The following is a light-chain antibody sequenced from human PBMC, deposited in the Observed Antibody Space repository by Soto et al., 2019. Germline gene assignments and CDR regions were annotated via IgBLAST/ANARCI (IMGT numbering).Light chain of an antibody. CDR1: TSDVGGYNL. V-gene: IGLV2-23*01. J-gene: IGLJ1*01. Sequence: QSALTQPASVSGSPGQSITISCSGTTSDVGGYNLVSWYQQHTAKAPKLLIYEDTQPPSGVSSRFSGSKSGNTASLTISGLQAEDEADYYCCSYASSSSYGFGTGTKLTVL. CDR3: CSYASSSSYG. CDR2: EDT.